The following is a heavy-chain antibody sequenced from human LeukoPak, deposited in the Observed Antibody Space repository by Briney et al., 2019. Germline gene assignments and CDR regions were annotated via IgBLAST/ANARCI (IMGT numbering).Heavy chain of an antibody. V-gene: IGHV4-30-4*01. Sequence: PSETLSPTFTIPGGSSSRGVYYLSWIRHPPGKGLEWIGDINSRASTYYTPSLKSRVTIAVDTSKSYFSLKLSSVTAADTSMYYCARSWIQLWLGQSWYFDLWGRGTLVTAYS. CDR2: INSRAST. D-gene: IGHD5-18*01. CDR3: ARSWIQLWLGQSWYFDL. J-gene: IGHJ2*01. CDR1: GGSSSRGVYY.